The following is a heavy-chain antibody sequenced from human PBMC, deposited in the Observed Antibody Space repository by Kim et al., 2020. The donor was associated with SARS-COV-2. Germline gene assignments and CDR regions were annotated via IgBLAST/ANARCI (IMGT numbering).Heavy chain of an antibody. CDR3: AKGPGLEWLLYLEH. Sequence: GGSLRLSCAASGFTFSSYAMSWVRQAPGKGLEWVSVIYSGGSSTYYADSVKGRFTISRDNSKNTLYLQMNSLRAEDTAVYYCAKGPGLEWLLYLEHWGQGTLVTVSS. D-gene: IGHD3-3*01. V-gene: IGHV3-23*03. J-gene: IGHJ4*02. CDR1: GFTFSSYA. CDR2: IYSGGSST.